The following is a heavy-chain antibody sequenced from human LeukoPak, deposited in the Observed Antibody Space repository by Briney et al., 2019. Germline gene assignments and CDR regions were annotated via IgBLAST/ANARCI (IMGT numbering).Heavy chain of an antibody. D-gene: IGHD4/OR15-4a*01. J-gene: IGHJ4*02. CDR3: ARDLATM. CDR2: INSDGSST. CDR1: GFTLSSDW. V-gene: IGHV3-74*01. Sequence: GGSLRLSCVASGFTLSSDWVHWVRHNAGKGLVWVSRINSDGSSTSYADSVKGRFTVSRDNAKNTVYLQMNSLRVEDTAVYYCARDLATMWGQGTLVTVSS.